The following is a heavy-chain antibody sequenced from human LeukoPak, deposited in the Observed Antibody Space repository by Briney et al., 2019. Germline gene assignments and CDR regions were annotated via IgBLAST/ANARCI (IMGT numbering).Heavy chain of an antibody. CDR1: GGSITNYY. CDR2: IYYSGST. J-gene: IGHJ4*02. D-gene: IGHD1-26*01. CDR3: VRHFAPFRLGPNFDY. V-gene: IGHV4-59*08. Sequence: SETLSLTCSVSGGSITNYYWSWIRQPPGRGLEWIGYIYYSGSTHYTPSLKSRVTISVDTSRNQFSLNLTSMTAADTAVYYCVRHFAPFRLGPNFDYWGQGSLVTVSS.